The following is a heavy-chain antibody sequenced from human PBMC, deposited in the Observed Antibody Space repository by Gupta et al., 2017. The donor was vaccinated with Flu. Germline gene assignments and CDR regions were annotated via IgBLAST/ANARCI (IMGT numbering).Heavy chain of an antibody. Sequence: EVQLVESGGGLVKPGGSLRLSCAASGFTFSSYSMNWVRQAPGKGLEWVSSISSSSSYIYYADSVKGRFTISRDNAKNSLYLQMNSLRAEDTAVYYCASIGYCSSTSCYEDYWGQGTLVTVSS. CDR2: ISSSSSYI. J-gene: IGHJ4*02. CDR3: ASIGYCSSTSCYEDY. V-gene: IGHV3-21*01. CDR1: GFTFSSYS. D-gene: IGHD2-2*01.